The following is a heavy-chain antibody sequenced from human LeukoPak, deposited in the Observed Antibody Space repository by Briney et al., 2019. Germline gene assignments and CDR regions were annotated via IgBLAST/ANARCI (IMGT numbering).Heavy chain of an antibody. Sequence: GESLKISCKDSGNSFTNYWISWVRQMPGKGLEWMGRIDPSDSYTNYSPSFQGHVTISVDKSISTAYLQWSSLKASDTAMYYCARRYYSGSTIDQWGQGTLVTVSS. D-gene: IGHD3-10*01. V-gene: IGHV5-10-1*01. CDR2: IDPSDSYT. CDR1: GNSFTNYW. J-gene: IGHJ4*02. CDR3: ARRYYSGSTIDQ.